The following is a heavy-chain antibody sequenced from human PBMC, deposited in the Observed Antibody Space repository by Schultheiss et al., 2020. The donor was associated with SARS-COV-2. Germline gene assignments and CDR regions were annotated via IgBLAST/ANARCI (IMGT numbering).Heavy chain of an antibody. Sequence: SETLSLTCTVSGGSISSYYWSWIRQPPGKGLEWIGEINHSGSTNYNPSLKSRVTISVDTSKNQFSLKLSSVTAADTAVYYCARESSRYRDGYNPIDYWGQGTLVTVSS. CDR2: INHSGST. J-gene: IGHJ4*02. V-gene: IGHV4-34*09. CDR3: ARESSRYRDGYNPIDY. D-gene: IGHD5-24*01. CDR1: GGSISSYY.